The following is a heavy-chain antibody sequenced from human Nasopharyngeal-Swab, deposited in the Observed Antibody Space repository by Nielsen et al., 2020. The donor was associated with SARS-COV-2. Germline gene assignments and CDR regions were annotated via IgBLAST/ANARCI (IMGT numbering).Heavy chain of an antibody. J-gene: IGHJ4*02. D-gene: IGHD6-13*01. CDR1: GFTFSIYG. CDR2: ISYDGSNK. CDR3: LAAAGTSY. Sequence: GESLKISCAASGFTFSIYGMHWVRQAPGKGLEWVAVISYDGSNKYYADSVKGRFTISRDNSKNTLYLQMNSLRAEDTAVYYCLAAAGTSYWGQGTLVTVSS. V-gene: IGHV3-30*03.